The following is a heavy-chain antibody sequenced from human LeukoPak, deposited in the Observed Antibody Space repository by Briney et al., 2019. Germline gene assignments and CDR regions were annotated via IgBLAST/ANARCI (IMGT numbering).Heavy chain of an antibody. CDR3: ARYYYGSGRYYYYMDV. D-gene: IGHD3-10*01. V-gene: IGHV1-18*01. J-gene: IGHJ6*03. CDR1: GYTITSYG. Sequence: ASVKVSCKASGYTITSYGISWVRQAPGQGLEWMGWISAYNGNTNYAQKLQGRVTMTTDTSTSTAYMELRSLRSDDTAVYYCARYYYGSGRYYYYMDVWGKGATVTVSS. CDR2: ISAYNGNT.